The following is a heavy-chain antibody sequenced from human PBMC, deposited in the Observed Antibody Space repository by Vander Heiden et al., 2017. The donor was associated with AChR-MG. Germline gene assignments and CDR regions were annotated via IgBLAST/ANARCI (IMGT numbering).Heavy chain of an antibody. J-gene: IGHJ5*02. CDR3: ATIPHNWNDRTEGS. CDR1: GFSFSSYW. CDR2: IISDGSST. D-gene: IGHD1-1*01. Sequence: EVKLVESGGGLVQTGGSLRLSCAASGFSFSSYWMHWVRQAPGKGLVWVSRIISDGSSTNYADSVKGRFTISRDNAKNTLYLQLNSLRAEDTAVYYCATIPHNWNDRTEGSWGQGTLVTVSS. V-gene: IGHV3-74*01.